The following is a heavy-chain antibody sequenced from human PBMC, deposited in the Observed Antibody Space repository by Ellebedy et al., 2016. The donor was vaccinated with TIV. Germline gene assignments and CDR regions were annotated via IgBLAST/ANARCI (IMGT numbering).Heavy chain of an antibody. J-gene: IGHJ4*02. V-gene: IGHV4-4*02. D-gene: IGHD2-15*01. CDR2: INHSGST. Sequence: GSLRLSXAVSGGSISSSNWWSWIRQPPGKGLEWIGEINHSGSTNYNPSLKSRVTISVDTSKNQFSLKLSSVTAADTAVYYCASSRGVAATLFSSSHDYWGQGTLVTVSS. CDR3: ASSRGVAATLFSSSHDY. CDR1: GGSISSSNW.